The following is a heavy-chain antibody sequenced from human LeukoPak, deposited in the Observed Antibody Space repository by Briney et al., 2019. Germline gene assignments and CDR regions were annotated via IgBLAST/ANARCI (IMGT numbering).Heavy chain of an antibody. CDR2: IYYSGNT. V-gene: IGHV4-39*01. D-gene: IGHD6-19*01. J-gene: IGHJ5*02. CDR1: GGSISSSTYY. Sequence: PSETLSLTCTVSGGSISSSTYYWGWIRQPPGKGLEWIGSIYYSGNTYYNPSLKSRVTISVGTSKNQFSLKLSSVTAADTAVYYCASQWYSSGSANWFDPWGQGTLVTVSS. CDR3: ASQWYSSGSANWFDP.